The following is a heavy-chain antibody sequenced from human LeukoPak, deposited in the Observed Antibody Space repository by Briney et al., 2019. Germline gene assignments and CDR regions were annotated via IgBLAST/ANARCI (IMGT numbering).Heavy chain of an antibody. J-gene: IGHJ4*02. Sequence: GGSLRLSCVASGLTFSNYWMSWVRQAAGKGLEYVANIKPDGSGKFYVDSVKGRFTISRDNAKNSLSLQMNSLRPEDTAVYYCVRGGSDYWGQGTLVTVSS. V-gene: IGHV3-7*01. CDR2: IKPDGSGK. CDR3: VRGGSDY. D-gene: IGHD2-15*01. CDR1: GLTFSNYW.